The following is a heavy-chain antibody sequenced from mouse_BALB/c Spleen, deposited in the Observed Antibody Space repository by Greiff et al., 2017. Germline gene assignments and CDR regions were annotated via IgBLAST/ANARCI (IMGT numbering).Heavy chain of an antibody. CDR1: GFTFSSFG. J-gene: IGHJ2*01. Sequence: EVKLMESGGGLVQPGGSRKLSCAASGFTFSSFGMHWVRQAPEKGLEWVAYISSGSSTIYYADTVKGRFTISRDNPKNTLFLQMTSLRSEDTAMYYCARNGNYLDYWGQGTTLTVSS. CDR3: ARNGNYLDY. D-gene: IGHD2-1*01. CDR2: ISSGSSTI. V-gene: IGHV5-17*02.